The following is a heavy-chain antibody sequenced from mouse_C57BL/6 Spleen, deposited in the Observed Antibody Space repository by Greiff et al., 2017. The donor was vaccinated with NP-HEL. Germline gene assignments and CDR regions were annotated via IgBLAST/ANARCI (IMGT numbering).Heavy chain of an antibody. V-gene: IGHV1-18*01. J-gene: IGHJ4*01. Sequence: EVQLQQSGPELVKPGASVKIPCKASGYTFTDYNMDWVKQSHGKSLEWIGDINPNNGGTIYNQKFKGKATLTADKSSSTAYMELRSLTSEDTAVYYCARGFITTVVAPYYYAMDYWGQGTSVTVSS. CDR1: GYTFTDYN. CDR3: ARGFITTVVAPYYYAMDY. D-gene: IGHD1-1*01. CDR2: INPNNGGT.